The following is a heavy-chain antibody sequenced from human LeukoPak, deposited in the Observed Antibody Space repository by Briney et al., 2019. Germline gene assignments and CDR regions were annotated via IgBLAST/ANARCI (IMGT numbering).Heavy chain of an antibody. J-gene: IGHJ5*02. CDR2: INPSGGST. V-gene: IGHV1-46*01. CDR1: GYTFTSYY. Sequence: ASVKVSCKASGYTFTSYYMHWVRQAPGQGLEWMGIINPSGGSTSYAQKFQGRVTMTRDTSTSTVYMELRSLRSDDTAVYYCARDLADILWFGELLMRFDPWGQGTLVTVSS. D-gene: IGHD3-10*01. CDR3: ARDLADILWFGELLMRFDP.